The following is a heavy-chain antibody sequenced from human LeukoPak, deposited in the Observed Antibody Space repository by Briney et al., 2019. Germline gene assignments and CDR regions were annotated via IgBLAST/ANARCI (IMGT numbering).Heavy chain of an antibody. CDR1: GFTFSNHA. D-gene: IGHD6-19*01. V-gene: IGHV3-23*01. Sequence: GGSLRLSCAASGFTFSNHAMNWVRQTPGKGREWVASICGNGVSTYYADSVKGRFTISRDNSKDTLYLQMNSLSAEDTAVYYCARCTKYTTGWCNWFDPWGQGTLVTVSS. CDR3: ARCTKYTTGWCNWFDP. J-gene: IGHJ5*02. CDR2: ICGNGVST.